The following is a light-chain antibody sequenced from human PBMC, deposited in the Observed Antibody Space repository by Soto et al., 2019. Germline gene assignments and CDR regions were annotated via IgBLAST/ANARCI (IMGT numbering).Light chain of an antibody. Sequence: IVMTQSPGTLSASPGEGATLSCMASQSVSNNLAWYQQKPGQTPRLLIYGASTRATGIPARFSGSGSVTEFTLTISSLQSEDFAVYYCQQYNSWPPITFGQGTRLEIK. J-gene: IGKJ5*01. CDR2: GAS. V-gene: IGKV3-15*01. CDR3: QQYNSWPPIT. CDR1: QSVSNN.